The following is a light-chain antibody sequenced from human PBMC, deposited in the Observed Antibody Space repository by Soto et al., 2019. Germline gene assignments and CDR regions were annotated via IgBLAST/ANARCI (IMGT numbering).Light chain of an antibody. CDR3: QQYDNLPLT. V-gene: IGKV1-33*01. CDR1: QDISKY. J-gene: IGKJ4*01. Sequence: DIQMTQSPSSLSASVGDRVTITCQASQDISKYLNWYQQKPGKAPKLLIYDASNLETGVPSRFSGSGSGTDFTFTISSLQPEEIGTYYCQQYDNLPLTFGGGTKVEIK. CDR2: DAS.